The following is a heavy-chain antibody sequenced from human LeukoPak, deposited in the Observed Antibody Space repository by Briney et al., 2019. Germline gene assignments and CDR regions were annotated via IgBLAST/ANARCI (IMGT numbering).Heavy chain of an antibody. CDR2: IYSGGST. Sequence: GGSLRLSCAASGFTVSSYYMRWVRQAPGKGLEWVSVIYSGGSTYYADSVKGRFTISRDNSKNTLYVQVNSVRAGDTAVYYCARSQSGRYYYGMDVWGQGTTVTVSS. D-gene: IGHD1-14*01. CDR1: GFTVSSYY. J-gene: IGHJ6*02. CDR3: ARSQSGRYYYGMDV. V-gene: IGHV3-53*01.